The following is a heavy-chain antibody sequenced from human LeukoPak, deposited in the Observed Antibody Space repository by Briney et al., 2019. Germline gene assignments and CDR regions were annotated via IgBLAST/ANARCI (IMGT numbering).Heavy chain of an antibody. CDR2: INYSGTT. CDR3: ARLRDGRWLLEY. J-gene: IGHJ4*02. V-gene: IGHV4-34*01. CDR1: GGSLSGYY. D-gene: IGHD5-24*01. Sequence: SETLSLTCGVYGGSLSGYYWGWIRQPPGKGLEWIASINYSGTTYYNPSLKSRVTISEDRSKNQFSLKLSSVTAADTAVYYCARLRDGRWLLEYWGQGTLVTVSS.